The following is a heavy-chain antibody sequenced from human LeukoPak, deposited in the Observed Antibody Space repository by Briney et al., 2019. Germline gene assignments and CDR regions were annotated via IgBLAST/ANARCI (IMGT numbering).Heavy chain of an antibody. CDR3: ARQSHCSSTSCPYYFDY. Sequence: GESLKISCEGSGYSFTSYWIGWVRQMPGKGLEWMGIIYPGDSDTRYSPSFQGQVTISADKSISTAYLQWSSLKASDTAMYYCARQSHCSSTSCPYYFDYWGQGTLVTVSS. D-gene: IGHD2-2*01. CDR1: GYSFTSYW. J-gene: IGHJ4*02. CDR2: IYPGDSDT. V-gene: IGHV5-51*01.